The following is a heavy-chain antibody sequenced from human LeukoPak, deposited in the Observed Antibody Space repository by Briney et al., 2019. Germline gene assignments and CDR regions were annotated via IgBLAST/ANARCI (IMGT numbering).Heavy chain of an antibody. CDR1: GGSISSYY. CDR3: ARVGADYDFWSGSNAFDI. V-gene: IGHV4-4*07. D-gene: IGHD3-3*01. Sequence: SETLSLTCTVSGGSISSYYWSWIRQPAGKGLEWIGGIYTSGSTNYNPSLKSRVTMLVDTSKNQFSLKLSSVTAADTAVYYCARVGADYDFWSGSNAFDIWGQGTMVTVSS. CDR2: IYTSGST. J-gene: IGHJ3*02.